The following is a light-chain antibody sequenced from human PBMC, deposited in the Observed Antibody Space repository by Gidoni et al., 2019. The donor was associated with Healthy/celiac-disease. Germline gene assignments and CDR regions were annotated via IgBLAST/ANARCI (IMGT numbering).Light chain of an antibody. Sequence: SSELTQPPSVSVSPRQTARITCSGDALQKQYAYWYQQKPGQAPVLVIYKDSERPSGIPERFSGSSSGTTVTLTISGVQAEDEADYYCQSADSSGTYGVFGGGTKLTVL. CDR2: KDS. J-gene: IGLJ3*02. CDR3: QSADSSGTYGV. CDR1: ALQKQY. V-gene: IGLV3-25*03.